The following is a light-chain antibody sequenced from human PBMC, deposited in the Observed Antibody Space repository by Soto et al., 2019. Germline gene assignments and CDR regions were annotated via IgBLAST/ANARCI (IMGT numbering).Light chain of an antibody. CDR2: EGG. V-gene: IGLV2-23*01. Sequence: QSVLTQPASVSGSPGQSITISCTGTSSDIGSYNLVSWYQQHPGKAPQLMIYEGGKRPSGVANRFSGSKSGNTASLTISGLQAEDEAHYYCAAWDDTLDAQVFGGGTQLTVL. J-gene: IGLJ3*02. CDR3: AAWDDTLDAQV. CDR1: SSDIGSYNL.